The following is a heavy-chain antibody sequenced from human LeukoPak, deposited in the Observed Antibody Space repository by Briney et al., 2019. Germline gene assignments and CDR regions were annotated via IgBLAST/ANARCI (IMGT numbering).Heavy chain of an antibody. Sequence: GGSLRLSCAASGFIFSSYSMNWVRQAPGKGLEWVSYISSSSSPIYYADSVKGRFTISRDNAKNSLYLQMNSLRAEDTAVYYCAREDYYDSSGHPPFFDYWGQGTLVTVSS. J-gene: IGHJ4*02. V-gene: IGHV3-48*01. D-gene: IGHD3-22*01. CDR3: AREDYYDSSGHPPFFDY. CDR1: GFIFSSYS. CDR2: ISSSSSPI.